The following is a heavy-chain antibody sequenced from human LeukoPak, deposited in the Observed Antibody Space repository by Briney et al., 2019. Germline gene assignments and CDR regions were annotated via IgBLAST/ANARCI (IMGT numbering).Heavy chain of an antibody. D-gene: IGHD2/OR15-2a*01. Sequence: GGSLRLSCAASGFTVSNNYMSWVRQAPGKGLEWVSVIYSDGSTYYADSVKGRFTISRDNSKNTLYLQMDSLRAEDTAVYYCAREGPRGNSQFDYWGQGTLVTVSS. CDR3: AREGPRGNSQFDY. CDR1: GFTVSNNY. J-gene: IGHJ4*02. V-gene: IGHV3-53*01. CDR2: IYSDGST.